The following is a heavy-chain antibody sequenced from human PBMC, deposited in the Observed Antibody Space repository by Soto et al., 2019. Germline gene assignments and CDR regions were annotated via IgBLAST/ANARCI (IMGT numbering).Heavy chain of an antibody. Sequence: QVQLVESGGGVVQPGRSLRLSCAASGFTFSSYGMHWVRQAPGKGLEWVAVISYDGINTYYADSVKGRFTISRDNSKNTLYLQMNSLRAEDTAVYYCAKSVYNWNDGFFDYWGQGTLVTVSS. D-gene: IGHD1-1*01. CDR3: AKSVYNWNDGFFDY. CDR1: GFTFSSYG. J-gene: IGHJ4*02. CDR2: ISYDGINT. V-gene: IGHV3-30*18.